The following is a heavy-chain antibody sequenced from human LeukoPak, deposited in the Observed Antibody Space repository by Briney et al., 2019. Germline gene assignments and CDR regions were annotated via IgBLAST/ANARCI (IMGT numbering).Heavy chain of an antibody. J-gene: IGHJ5*02. CDR1: GFTFSSYG. CDR3: ARDSLTPSSWFDP. V-gene: IGHV3-33*01. CDR2: IWYDGSNK. D-gene: IGHD2-2*01. Sequence: GRSLRLSCAASGFTFSSYGIHWVRQAPGKGLEWVAVIWYDGSNKYYADSVKGRFTISRDNSKNTLYLQMNSLRAEDTAVYYCARDSLTPSSWFDPWGQGTLVTVSS.